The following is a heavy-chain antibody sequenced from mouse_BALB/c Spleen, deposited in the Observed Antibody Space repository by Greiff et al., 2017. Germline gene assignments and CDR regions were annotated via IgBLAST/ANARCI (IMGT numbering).Heavy chain of an antibody. D-gene: IGHD2-2*01. CDR3: ARDDGYDGYAMDY. V-gene: IGHV1S41*01. Sequence: DLVKPGASVKLSCKASGYTFTSYWINWIKQRPGQGLEWIGRIAPGSGSTYYNEMFKGKATLTVDTSSSTAHIQLSSLSSEDSAVYFCARDDGYDGYAMDYWGQGTSVTVSS. J-gene: IGHJ4*01. CDR1: GYTFTSYW. CDR2: IAPGSGST.